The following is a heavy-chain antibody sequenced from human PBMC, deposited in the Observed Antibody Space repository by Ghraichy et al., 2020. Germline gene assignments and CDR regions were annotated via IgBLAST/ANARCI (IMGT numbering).Heavy chain of an antibody. CDR2: ISAYNGNT. J-gene: IGHJ6*02. D-gene: IGHD1-26*01. CDR1: GYTFTSYG. Sequence: ASVKVSCKASGYTFTSYGISWVRQAPGQGLEWMGWISAYNGNTNYAQKLQGRVTMTTDTSTSTAYMELRSLRSDDTAVYYCARDGSIIVGATAYYYGMDVWGQGTTVTVSS. CDR3: ARDGSIIVGATAYYYGMDV. V-gene: IGHV1-18*04.